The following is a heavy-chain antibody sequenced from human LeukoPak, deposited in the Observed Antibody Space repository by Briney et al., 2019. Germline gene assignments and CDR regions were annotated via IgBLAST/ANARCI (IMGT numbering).Heavy chain of an antibody. CDR3: ARGSHCGGDCYSLFES. D-gene: IGHD2-21*02. CDR2: ISGSGGAT. V-gene: IGHV3-23*01. CDR1: GVIFSSYT. Sequence: GGSLRLSRAASGVIFSSYTMMWVRQAPGKGLEWVSAISGSGGATNYADSVKGRFTISRDNAKNTLYLQMDSLRVEDTAVYYCARGSHCGGDCYSLFESWGQGTLATVSS. J-gene: IGHJ1*01.